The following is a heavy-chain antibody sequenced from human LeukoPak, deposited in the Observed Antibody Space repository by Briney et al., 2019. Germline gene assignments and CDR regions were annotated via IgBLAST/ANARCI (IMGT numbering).Heavy chain of an antibody. D-gene: IGHD3-22*01. Sequence: ASVKVSCKASGYTFTGYYIHWVRQAPGQGLEWMGWINPNSGGTNYAQTFQGRVTMTRDTSISTAYMEVSRLKSDDTAVYYCARSSGPIYYFDYWGQGSLVTVSS. V-gene: IGHV1-2*02. CDR3: ARSSGPIYYFDY. CDR2: INPNSGGT. CDR1: GYTFTGYY. J-gene: IGHJ4*02.